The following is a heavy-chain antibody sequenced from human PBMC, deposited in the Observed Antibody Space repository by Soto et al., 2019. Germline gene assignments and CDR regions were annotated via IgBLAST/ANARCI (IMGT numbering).Heavy chain of an antibody. CDR2: IYPGDSDT. CDR1: GYTFTNYW. Sequence: PGESLKISCKGSGYTFTNYWIGWVRQMPGKGLEWMGIIYPGDSDTKYNPSFQGQVTISADKSITTTYLRWTSRKASDTAIYYWAASIFYYGMDVWGQGTTVTVSS. CDR3: AASIFYYGMDV. V-gene: IGHV5-51*01. J-gene: IGHJ6*02.